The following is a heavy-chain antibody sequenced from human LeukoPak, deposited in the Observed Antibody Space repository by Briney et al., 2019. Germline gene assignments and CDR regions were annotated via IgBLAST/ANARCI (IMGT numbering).Heavy chain of an antibody. CDR2: ISGSGGRT. J-gene: IGHJ4*02. CDR3: AKERYDSSGYQDY. CDR1: GFTFRSYA. Sequence: GGSLRLSCAASGFTFRSYAMSWVRQAPGKGREGGSAISGSGGRTYYADSVKGGLTISRDNSKNTLYLQMNSLRAEDTAVYYCAKERYDSSGYQDYWGQGTLVTVSS. D-gene: IGHD3-22*01. V-gene: IGHV3-23*01.